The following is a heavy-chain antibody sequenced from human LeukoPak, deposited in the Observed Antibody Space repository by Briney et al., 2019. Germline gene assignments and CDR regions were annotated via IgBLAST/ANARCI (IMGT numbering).Heavy chain of an antibody. CDR1: GFTFSTYP. CDR3: AKPELGYCSSTSCYNHDY. D-gene: IGHD2-2*01. J-gene: IGHJ4*02. V-gene: IGHV3-30*04. Sequence: PGGSLRLSCAASGFTFSTYPMHWVRQAPGKRLEWVALILYDGSNQYYGDSVKGRFTISRDNSKNTLYLQMNSLRAEDTAVYYCAKPELGYCSSTSCYNHDYWGQGTLVTASS. CDR2: ILYDGSNQ.